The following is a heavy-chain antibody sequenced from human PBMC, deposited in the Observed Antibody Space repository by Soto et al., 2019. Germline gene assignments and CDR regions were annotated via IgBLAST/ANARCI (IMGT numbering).Heavy chain of an antibody. V-gene: IGHV3-7*01. CDR1: GFTFSSYW. Sequence: GGSLRLSCAASGFTFSSYWMSWARQAPGKGLEWVANIKQDGSEKYYVDSVKGRFTISRDNAKNSLYLQMNSLRAEDTAVYYCARAPGAGTYYYYGMDVWGQGTTVTVSS. J-gene: IGHJ6*02. CDR3: ARAPGAGTYYYYGMDV. CDR2: IKQDGSEK. D-gene: IGHD6-13*01.